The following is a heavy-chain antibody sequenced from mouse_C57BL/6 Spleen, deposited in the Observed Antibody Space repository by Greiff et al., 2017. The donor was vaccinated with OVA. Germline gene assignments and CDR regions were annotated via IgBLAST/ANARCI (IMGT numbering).Heavy chain of an antibody. D-gene: IGHD1-1*01. CDR2: IYPGDGDT. J-gene: IGHJ4*01. Sequence: QVHVKQSGPELVKPGASVKISCKASGYAFSSSWMNWVKQRPGKGLEWIGRIYPGDGDTNYNGKFKGKATLTADKSSSTAYMQLSSLTSEDSAVYVCARGGVVATKAMDYWGQGTSVTVSS. CDR3: ARGGVVATKAMDY. V-gene: IGHV1-82*01. CDR1: GYAFSSSW.